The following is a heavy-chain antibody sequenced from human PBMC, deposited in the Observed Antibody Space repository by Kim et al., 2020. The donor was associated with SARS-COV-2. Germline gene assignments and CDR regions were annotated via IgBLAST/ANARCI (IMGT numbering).Heavy chain of an antibody. CDR3: ARDIRSSASGSYY. J-gene: IGHJ4*02. V-gene: IGHV3-48*03. D-gene: IGHD2-2*01. Sequence: DRVRGRFTISRDHAKHALYLQMNSLRVEDTAVYYCARDIRSSASGSYYWGQGTLVIVSS.